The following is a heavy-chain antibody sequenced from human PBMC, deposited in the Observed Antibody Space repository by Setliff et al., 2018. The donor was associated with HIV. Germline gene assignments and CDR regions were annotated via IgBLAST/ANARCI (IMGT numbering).Heavy chain of an antibody. V-gene: IGHV4-31*11. CDR1: SASISNYH. D-gene: IGHD5-18*01. J-gene: IGHJ6*02. CDR2: ITYSGST. Sequence: PSETLSLTCAVSSASISNYHWSWIRQHPGKGLEWIGYITYSGSTYYNPSLMSRVSVSPDTSKNQFSLKLTSVTAADTAVYYCARVGSVIQVTLFGMDVWGQGTTVTVSS. CDR3: ARVGSVIQVTLFGMDV.